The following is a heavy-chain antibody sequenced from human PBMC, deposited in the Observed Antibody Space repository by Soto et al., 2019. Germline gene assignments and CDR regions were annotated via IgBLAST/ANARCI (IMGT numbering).Heavy chain of an antibody. CDR2: ISGSGGST. CDR1: GFTFSSYA. V-gene: IGHV3-23*01. D-gene: IGHD6-13*01. J-gene: IGHJ4*02. Sequence: EVQLLESGGGLVQPGGSLRLSCAASGFTFSSYAMSWVRQAPGKGLEWVSAISGSGGSTYYADSVKGRFTISRDNSKNTLYLQMNSLRAEDTAVYYCAKRLPRAAAAGTSNDYWGQGTLVSVSS. CDR3: AKRLPRAAAAGTSNDY.